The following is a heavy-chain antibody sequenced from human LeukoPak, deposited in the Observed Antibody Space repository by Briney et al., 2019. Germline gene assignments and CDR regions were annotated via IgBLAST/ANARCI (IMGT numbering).Heavy chain of an antibody. J-gene: IGHJ4*02. CDR3: ARDLFPLYYYDSSGYYPTSFDY. V-gene: IGHV1-18*01. D-gene: IGHD3-22*01. Sequence: ASVKVSCKASGYTFTSYGISWVRQAPGQGLEWMGWISAYNGNTNYAQKLQGRVTMTTDTSTSTAYMELRSLRSDDTAVYYCARDLFPLYYYDSSGYYPTSFDYWGQGTLVTVSP. CDR2: ISAYNGNT. CDR1: GYTFTSYG.